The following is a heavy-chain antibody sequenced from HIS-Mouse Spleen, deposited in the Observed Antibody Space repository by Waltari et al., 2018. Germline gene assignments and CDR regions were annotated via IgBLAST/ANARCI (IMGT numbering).Heavy chain of an antibody. J-gene: IGHJ2*01. V-gene: IGHV4-39*07. Sequence: QLQLQESGPGLVKPSETLSLTCTVSGGSISSSSYYWGWIRQRPGKGLEWIGSIYYSGSTYYNPSLKSRVTISVDTSKNPFSLKLSSVTAADTAVYYCAREIPYSSSWYDWYFDLWGRGTLVTVSS. D-gene: IGHD6-13*01. CDR2: IYYSGST. CDR3: AREIPYSSSWYDWYFDL. CDR1: GGSISSSSYY.